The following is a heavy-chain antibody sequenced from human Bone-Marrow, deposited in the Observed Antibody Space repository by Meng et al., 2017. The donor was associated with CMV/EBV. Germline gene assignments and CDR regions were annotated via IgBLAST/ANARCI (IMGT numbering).Heavy chain of an antibody. CDR1: GGSISSSSYY. CDR3: AREGEDTMVRGTVRYYYGMDV. CDR2: IYYSGST. D-gene: IGHD3-10*01. V-gene: IGHV4-39*07. J-gene: IGHJ6*02. Sequence: SETLSLTCTVSGGSISSSSYYWGWIRQPPGKGLEWIGSIYYSGSTYYNPSLKSRVTISVDTSKNQFSLKLSSVTAADTAVYYCAREGEDTMVRGTVRYYYGMDVWGQGTTVTVSS.